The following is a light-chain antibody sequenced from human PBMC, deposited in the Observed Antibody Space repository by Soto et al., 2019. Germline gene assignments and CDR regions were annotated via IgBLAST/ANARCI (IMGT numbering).Light chain of an antibody. CDR3: QQHGTT. Sequence: EIVLTQSPGTLSLPPGERATLSCRASQTVSSTFLAWYQQKPGQAPRLLIYGASSRATGIPDRFSGSGSGTDFTLTISRLEPEDSAVYYCQQHGTTFGQGTKVDIK. V-gene: IGKV3-20*01. CDR2: GAS. J-gene: IGKJ1*01. CDR1: QTVSSTF.